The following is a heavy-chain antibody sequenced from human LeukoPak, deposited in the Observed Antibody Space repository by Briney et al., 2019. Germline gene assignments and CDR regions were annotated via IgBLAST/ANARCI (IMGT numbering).Heavy chain of an antibody. CDR1: GFTFSSYS. J-gene: IGHJ4*02. CDR3: ARCLRYFDPLDY. V-gene: IGHV3-21*01. Sequence: GGSLRLSCAASGFTFSSYSMNWVRQAPGKGLEWVSSISSSSSYIYYADSVKGRFTISRDNAKNSLYLQMNSLRAEDTAVYYCARCLRYFDPLDYWGQGTLVTVSS. CDR2: ISSSSSYI. D-gene: IGHD3-9*01.